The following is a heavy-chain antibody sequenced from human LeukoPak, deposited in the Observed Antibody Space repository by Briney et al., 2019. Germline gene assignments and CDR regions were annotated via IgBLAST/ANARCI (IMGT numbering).Heavy chain of an antibody. J-gene: IGHJ3*02. V-gene: IGHV1-2*02. D-gene: IGHD3-3*01. CDR3: ARVTFGFTDAFDI. CDR1: GYTFTGYY. CDR2: INPNSGGT. Sequence: ASVKVSCKASGYTFTGYYMHWVRQAPGQGLEWLGWINPNSGGTNYAQKFQGRVTMTRDTSISTAYMELSRLRSDDTAVYYCARVTFGFTDAFDIWGQGTMVTVSS.